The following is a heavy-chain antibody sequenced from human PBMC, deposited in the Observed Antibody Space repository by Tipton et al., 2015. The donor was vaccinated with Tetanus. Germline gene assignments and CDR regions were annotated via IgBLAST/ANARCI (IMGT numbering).Heavy chain of an antibody. CDR2: IIPIFGTA. J-gene: IGHJ5*02. V-gene: IGHV1-69*01. CDR1: GDTFSSYS. Sequence: QSGAEVKKPGSSVKVSCKVSGDTFSSYSFSWLRQAPGQGLEWMGGIIPIFGTANYAQNFHDKVTITADESTSTAYMELSSLRSEVTAVYYGAKGRPVVGVGRRNNNCFDPWGQGTLVTVSS. CDR3: AKGRPVVGVGRRNNNCFDP. D-gene: IGHD2-8*01.